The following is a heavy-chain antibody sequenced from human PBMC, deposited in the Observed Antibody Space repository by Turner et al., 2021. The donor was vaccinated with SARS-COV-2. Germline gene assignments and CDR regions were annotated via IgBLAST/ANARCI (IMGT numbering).Heavy chain of an antibody. J-gene: IGHJ4*02. CDR3: ARAGTDWLQYYYFDY. Sequence: QVQLQESGPGLVQPSQTLSLTCTVSGGSISSGAYYWSWIRQHPGKGLEWIGYIYYGGSTYYNPSLKSRVTISVDTSKNQCSLKLSSVTAADAAVYYCARAGTDWLQYYYFDYWGQGTLVTVSS. CDR2: IYYGGST. V-gene: IGHV4-31*03. D-gene: IGHD3-9*01. CDR1: GGSISSGAYY.